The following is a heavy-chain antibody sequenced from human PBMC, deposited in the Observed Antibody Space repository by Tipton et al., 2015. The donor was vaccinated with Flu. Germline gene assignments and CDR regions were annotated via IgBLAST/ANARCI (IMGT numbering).Heavy chain of an antibody. CDR3: ARLPPWWVVAPLIYGMDV. CDR1: GGFFSGYY. V-gene: IGHV4-34*01. J-gene: IGHJ6*02. CDR2: ISHSGST. Sequence: TLSLTCAVYGGFFSGYYWSWIRQPPGKGLEWIGEISHSGSTNYNPSLKSRVTISVDTAKNQFSLKLSSVTAAETAVYYCARLPPWWVVAPLIYGMDVWGQETTVTVSS. D-gene: IGHD2-8*02.